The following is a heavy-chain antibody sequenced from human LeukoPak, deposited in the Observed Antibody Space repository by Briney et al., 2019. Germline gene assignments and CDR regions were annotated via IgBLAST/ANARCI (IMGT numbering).Heavy chain of an antibody. CDR2: ISSNGGST. V-gene: IGHV3-64*01. CDR1: GFTFSSYA. CDR3: ARLPYYYGSGKRTRGYYFDY. D-gene: IGHD3-10*01. J-gene: IGHJ4*02. Sequence: GGSLRLSCAASGFTFSSYAMHWVRQAPGKGLEYVSAISSNGGSTYYANSVKGRFTISRDNSKNTLYLQMGSLRAEDMAVYYCARLPYYYGSGKRTRGYYFDYWGQGTLVTVSS.